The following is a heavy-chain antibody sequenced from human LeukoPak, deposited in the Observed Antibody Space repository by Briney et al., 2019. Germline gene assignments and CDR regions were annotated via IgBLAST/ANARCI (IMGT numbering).Heavy chain of an antibody. J-gene: IGHJ6*03. D-gene: IGHD2-2*01. CDR1: GYTFTGYY. V-gene: IGHV1-46*01. Sequence: ASVKVSCKASGYTFTGYYMHWVRQAPGQGLESMGIINPSGGSTSYAQKFQGRVTMTRDTSTSTVYMELSSLRSEDTAVYYCARDIVVVPAAILGDYYYYYMDVWGKGTTVTVSS. CDR3: ARDIVVVPAAILGDYYYYYMDV. CDR2: INPSGGST.